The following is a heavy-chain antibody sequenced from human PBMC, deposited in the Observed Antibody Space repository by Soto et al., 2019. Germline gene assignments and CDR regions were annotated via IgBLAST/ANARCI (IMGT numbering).Heavy chain of an antibody. CDR2: IKHRGIG. D-gene: IGHD5-12*01. V-gene: IGHV4-34*01. CDR3: AQGGDAYDRNGYHYSDFLEF. Sequence: VYSLSSCDPYWTWVRQASGTGLEWLGEIKHRGIGNYNRALKGRLAMSLDPSKKAFSLRLDSVTAADTAIYYCAQGGDAYDRNGYHYSDFLEFWGRGTLVTVSS. J-gene: IGHJ4*02. CDR1: SLSSCDPY.